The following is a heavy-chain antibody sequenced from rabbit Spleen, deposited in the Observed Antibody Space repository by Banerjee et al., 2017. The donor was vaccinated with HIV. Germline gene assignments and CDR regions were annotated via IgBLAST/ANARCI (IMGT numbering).Heavy chain of an antibody. CDR2: INVGSGSA. J-gene: IGHJ4*01. CDR3: ARADWGDVGGAMNL. V-gene: IGHV1S45*01. CDR1: GFSFSDRDV. D-gene: IGHD4-1*01. Sequence: QEKLVESGGGLVKPEGSLTLTCKASGFSFSDRDVMCWVRQAPGKGLEWIASINVGSGSAYYASWAKGRFTISKTSSTTVTLHLTSLTAADTATHFCARADWGDVGGAMNLWGPGTLVTVS.